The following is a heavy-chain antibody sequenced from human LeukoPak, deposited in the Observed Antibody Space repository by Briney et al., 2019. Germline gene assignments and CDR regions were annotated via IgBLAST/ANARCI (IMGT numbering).Heavy chain of an antibody. D-gene: IGHD2-2*01. V-gene: IGHV4-30-4*08. CDR1: GGSISSGDYY. CDR2: IYYSGST. J-gene: IGHJ4*02. CDR3: AREPPPYCISTSCPLTPPGI. Sequence: SETLSLTCTVSGGSISSGDYYWSWIRQPPGKGLEWIGYIYYSGSTYYNPSLKSRVTISVDTSKNQFSLKLSSVTAADTAVYYCAREPPPYCISTSCPLTPPGIWGQGTLVTVSS.